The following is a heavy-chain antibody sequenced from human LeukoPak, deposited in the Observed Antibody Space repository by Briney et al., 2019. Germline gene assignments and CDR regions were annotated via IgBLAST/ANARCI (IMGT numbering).Heavy chain of an antibody. CDR1: GFSFSSYW. D-gene: IGHD3-22*01. V-gene: IGHV3-74*01. Sequence: GGSLRLSCAASGFSFSSYWMHWVRQAPGKGLVWVSRIKGDGSYITYADSVKGRFTISRDNAKNSLYLQMNSLRAEDTAVYYCAREPYDSSGYSDYWGQGTLDTVSS. CDR2: IKGDGSYI. J-gene: IGHJ4*02. CDR3: AREPYDSSGYSDY.